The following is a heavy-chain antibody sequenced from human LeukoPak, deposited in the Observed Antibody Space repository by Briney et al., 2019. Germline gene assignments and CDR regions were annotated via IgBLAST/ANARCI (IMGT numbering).Heavy chain of an antibody. Sequence: GRSLRLSCAASGFTFSSYAMHWVRQAPGKGLEWVAVISYDGSNKYYADSVKGRFTISRDNSKNTLYLQMNSLRAEDTAVYYCAKDQVSSWYSRYYYYMDVWGKGTTVTVSS. CDR1: GFTFSSYA. D-gene: IGHD6-13*01. V-gene: IGHV3-30*04. J-gene: IGHJ6*03. CDR2: ISYDGSNK. CDR3: AKDQVSSWYSRYYYYMDV.